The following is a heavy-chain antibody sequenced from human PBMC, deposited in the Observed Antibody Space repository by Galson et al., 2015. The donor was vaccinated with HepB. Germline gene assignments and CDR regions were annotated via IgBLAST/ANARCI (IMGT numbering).Heavy chain of an antibody. V-gene: IGHV3-21*01. CDR1: GFTFRSYS. CDR2: ISSSGSYI. CDR3: ARDPALLWFGELFIPSRGGFDY. D-gene: IGHD3-10*01. Sequence: SLRLSCAASGFTFRSYSMNWVRQAPGKGLEWVSSISSSGSYIYYADSVKGRFTISRDNAKNSLYLQMNSLRAEDTAVYYCARDPALLWFGELFIPSRGGFDYWGQGTLVTVSS. J-gene: IGHJ4*02.